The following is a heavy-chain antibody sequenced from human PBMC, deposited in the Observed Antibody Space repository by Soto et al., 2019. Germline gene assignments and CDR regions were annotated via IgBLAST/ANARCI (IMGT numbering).Heavy chain of an antibody. Sequence: PXRSLRLPCAASGFTFSNCCVDWVRQPPGKGLVWVALISSDGITISYADSVKGRFTMSRDNAKNTLYLQMNSLRAEDTAMYYCVRARGYYGMDVWGQGTAVTVSS. CDR1: GFTFSNCC. CDR3: VRARGYYGMDV. CDR2: ISSDGITI. J-gene: IGHJ6*02. V-gene: IGHV3-74*01.